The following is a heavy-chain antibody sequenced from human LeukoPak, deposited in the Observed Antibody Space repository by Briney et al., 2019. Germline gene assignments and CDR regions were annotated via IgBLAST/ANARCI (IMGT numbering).Heavy chain of an antibody. CDR3: ARGSYSGFGVDY. CDR1: GFTFSDYA. D-gene: IGHD5-12*01. V-gene: IGHV3-72*01. Sequence: PGGSLRLSCAASGFTFSDYAMSWVRQAPGKGLEWVGRIRNKANHHTTEYAASVKGRFTISRDDSKNSLYLQMNSLKTEDTAVYYCARGSYSGFGVDYWGQGTLVTVSS. CDR2: IRNKANHHTT. J-gene: IGHJ4*02.